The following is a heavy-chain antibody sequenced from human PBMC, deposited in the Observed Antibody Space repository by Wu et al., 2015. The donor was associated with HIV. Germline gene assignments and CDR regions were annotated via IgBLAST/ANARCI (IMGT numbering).Heavy chain of an antibody. CDR3: ARDPTRYCSGGSCYSGYGYYYGMDV. CDR1: GGTFSSYA. V-gene: IGHV1-69*13. CDR2: IIPIFGTA. D-gene: IGHD2-15*01. J-gene: IGHJ6*02. Sequence: QVQLVQSGAEVKKPGSSVKVSCKASGGTFSSYAISWVRQAPGQGLEWMGRIIPIFGTANYAQKFQGRVTITADESTSTAYMELSSLRSEDTAVYYCARDPTRYCSGGSCYSGYGYYYGMDVWGQGTTVTVSS.